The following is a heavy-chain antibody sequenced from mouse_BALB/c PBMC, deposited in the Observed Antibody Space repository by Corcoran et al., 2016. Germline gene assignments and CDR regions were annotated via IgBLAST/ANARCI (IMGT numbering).Heavy chain of an antibody. CDR1: GYTFTNYG. CDR3: ARWYGKVYFDY. Sequence: QIQLVQSGPELKKPGETVKISCKASGYTFTNYGMNWVKQAPGKGLKWMGWINTYTGEPTYADDFKGRFAFSLETSASTAYLQINNLKNEDTATYFCARWYGKVYFDYWGQGTTLTVSS. D-gene: IGHD2-10*02. V-gene: IGHV9-3-1*01. CDR2: INTYTGEP. J-gene: IGHJ2*01.